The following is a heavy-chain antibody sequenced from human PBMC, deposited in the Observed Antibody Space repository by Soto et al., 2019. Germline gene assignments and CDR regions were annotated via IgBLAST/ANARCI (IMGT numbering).Heavy chain of an antibody. Sequence: EGQLLESGGDLIQPGGSLRLSCVASGLTFGSRAMSWVRQSPGEGLEWVSTITDTGGDAKYADSVRGRFAISRDNSKNNLCLQMSALRAEDSAIYFCVRGSNDSYPGSRIFDFWGRGTLVTVSS. CDR2: ITDTGGDA. V-gene: IGHV3-23*01. CDR3: VRGSNDSYPGSRIFDF. J-gene: IGHJ4*02. CDR1: GLTFGSRA. D-gene: IGHD3-10*01.